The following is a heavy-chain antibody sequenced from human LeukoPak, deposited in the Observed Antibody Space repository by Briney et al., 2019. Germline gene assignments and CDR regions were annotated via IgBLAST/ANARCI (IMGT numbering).Heavy chain of an antibody. D-gene: IGHD3-9*01. CDR3: AREHFDWLLSSYFDY. CDR2: ISSSSSTI. V-gene: IGHV3-48*04. J-gene: IGHJ4*02. Sequence: GGFLRLSCAASGFTFSSYSMNWVRQAPGKGLEWVSYISSSSSTIYYADSVKGRFTISRDNAKNSLYLQMNSLRAEDTAVYYCAREHFDWLLSSYFDYWGQGTLVTVSS. CDR1: GFTFSSYS.